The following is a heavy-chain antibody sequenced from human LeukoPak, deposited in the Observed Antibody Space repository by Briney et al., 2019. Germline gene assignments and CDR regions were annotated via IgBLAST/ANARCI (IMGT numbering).Heavy chain of an antibody. CDR1: GFTFSSYW. D-gene: IGHD5-12*01. Sequence: GGSLRLSCEASGFTFSSYWMHWVRQAPGKGLEWVSSISSSSSYIYYADSVKGRFTISRGNAKNSLYLQMNSLRAEDTAVYYCARLKDSGYDTDDDYWGQGTLVTVSS. J-gene: IGHJ4*02. CDR3: ARLKDSGYDTDDDY. CDR2: ISSSSSYI. V-gene: IGHV3-21*01.